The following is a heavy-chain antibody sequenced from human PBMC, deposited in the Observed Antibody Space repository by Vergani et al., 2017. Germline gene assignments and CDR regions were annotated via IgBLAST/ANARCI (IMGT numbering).Heavy chain of an antibody. Sequence: QVQLQESGPGLVKPSETLSLTCTVSGGSISSYYWSWIRQPPGKGLEWIGYTYYSGSTNYNPSLKSRVTISVDTSKNQFSLKLSSVTAADTAVYYCARGGSGCSGGSCYLDVWGKGTTVTVSS. CDR3: ARGGSGCSGGSCYLDV. V-gene: IGHV4-59*01. CDR2: TYYSGST. D-gene: IGHD2-15*01. CDR1: GGSISSYY. J-gene: IGHJ6*03.